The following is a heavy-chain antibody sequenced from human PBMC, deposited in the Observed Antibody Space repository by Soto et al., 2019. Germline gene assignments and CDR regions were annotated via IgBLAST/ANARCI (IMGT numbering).Heavy chain of an antibody. Sequence: GGSLRLSCAASGFRFSSSGMHWVRQAPGKGLEWVAVIIYDGSKKEYADSVKGRFTGSRDNSKDTVYLQMNNLRPEDTGVYYCAKDLHDFASFFFYGMDVWGQGTSVTVSS. D-gene: IGHD2-21*02. CDR2: IIYDGSKK. CDR1: GFRFSSSG. CDR3: AKDLHDFASFFFYGMDV. V-gene: IGHV3-30*18. J-gene: IGHJ6*02.